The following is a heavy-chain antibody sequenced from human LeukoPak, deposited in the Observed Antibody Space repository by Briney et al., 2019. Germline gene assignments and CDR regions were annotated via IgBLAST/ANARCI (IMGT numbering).Heavy chain of an antibody. V-gene: IGHV2-5*01. D-gene: IGHD3-9*01. CDR2: IYYNDDR. J-gene: IGHJ4*02. CDR1: DFSLSTPGMG. CDR3: AHLVVTIDWRSYFDY. Sequence: SGPTLVNPTQTLTLTCTFSDFSLSTPGMGVGWIRQPPGKALEWLAFIYYNDDRRHSPSLRRRLTITRDTSKNQVVLAMTNMDPVDTATYYCAHLVVTIDWRSYFDYWGQGALVTVSS.